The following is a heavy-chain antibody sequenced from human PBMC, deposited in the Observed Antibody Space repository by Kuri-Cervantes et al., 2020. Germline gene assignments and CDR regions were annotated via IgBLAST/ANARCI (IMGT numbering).Heavy chain of an antibody. Sequence: GESLKISCAASGFTFSSYAMSWVRQAPGKGLEWVSAISGSGGSTYYADSVKGRFTISRDNSKNTLHLQMNSLRAEDTAVYYCAKETLYGGNPWYYFDYWGQGTLVTVSS. CDR2: ISGSGGST. J-gene: IGHJ4*02. D-gene: IGHD4-23*01. V-gene: IGHV3-23*01. CDR3: AKETLYGGNPWYYFDY. CDR1: GFTFSSYA.